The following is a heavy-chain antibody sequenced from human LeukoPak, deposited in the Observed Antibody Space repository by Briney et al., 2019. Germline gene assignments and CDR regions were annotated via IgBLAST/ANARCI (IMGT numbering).Heavy chain of an antibody. J-gene: IGHJ3*02. Sequence: SETLSLTCAVYGGSFSGYYWSWIRQPPGKGLEWIGEINHSGSTNYNPSLKSRVTISVDTSKNQFSLKLSSVTAADTAVYYCARVSRGELLLAHDAFDIWGQGAMVTVSS. D-gene: IGHD1-26*01. V-gene: IGHV4-34*01. CDR2: INHSGST. CDR1: GGSFSGYY. CDR3: ARVSRGELLLAHDAFDI.